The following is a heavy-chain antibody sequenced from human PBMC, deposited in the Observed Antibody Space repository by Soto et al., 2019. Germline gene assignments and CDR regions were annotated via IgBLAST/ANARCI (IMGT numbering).Heavy chain of an antibody. D-gene: IGHD3-9*01. CDR1: GFTFSSYA. J-gene: IGHJ3*02. Sequence: GGSLRLSCAASGFTFSSYAMSWVRQAPGKGLEWVSAISGSGGSTYYADSVKGRFTISRDNSKNTLYLQMNSLRAEDTAVYYCAKDNVLRYFGWLLGAFDIWGQGTMVTVSS. V-gene: IGHV3-23*01. CDR3: AKDNVLRYFGWLLGAFDI. CDR2: ISGSGGST.